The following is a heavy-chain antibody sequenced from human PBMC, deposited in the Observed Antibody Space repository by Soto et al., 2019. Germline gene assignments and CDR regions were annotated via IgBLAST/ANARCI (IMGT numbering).Heavy chain of an antibody. Sequence: APVKVSCKASGYSFTSHYMHWVRQAPGQELEWMRIINPSGSRTSYAQKFQGRVTMTRDTSTSTVYMELSSLRSEDTAVYYCARDETLYDSSGYYSRAFDIWGQGTMVTVSS. J-gene: IGHJ3*02. CDR3: ARDETLYDSSGYYSRAFDI. CDR1: GYSFTSHY. CDR2: INPSGSRT. D-gene: IGHD3-22*01. V-gene: IGHV1-46*01.